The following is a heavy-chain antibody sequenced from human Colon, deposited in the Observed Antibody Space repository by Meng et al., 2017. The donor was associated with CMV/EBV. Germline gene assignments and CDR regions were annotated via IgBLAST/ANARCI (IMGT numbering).Heavy chain of an antibody. Sequence: YSFANYWIGWVREMPWDGLEWMEGIFPSDSDTRYSPSFQGQDTISAGKSISTAYLQWSGLKASDTAMYYCARPLKYCSGGSCHYYFDYWGQGTLVTVSS. D-gene: IGHD2-15*01. J-gene: IGHJ4*02. CDR1: YSFANYW. CDR3: ARPLKYCSGGSCHYYFDY. CDR2: IFPSDSDT. V-gene: IGHV5-51*01.